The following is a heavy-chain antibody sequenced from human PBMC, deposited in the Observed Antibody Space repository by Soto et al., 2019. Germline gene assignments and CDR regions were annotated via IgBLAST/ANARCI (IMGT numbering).Heavy chain of an antibody. Sequence: QITLKESGPTLVKPTQTLTLTCTFSGFSLSTSGVGVGWIRQPPGKAVEWLALIYWDEDKRYSPSLKSRLTTTKDTSNTQVVLTLTNMDPVDTATYYCAHCPSTWGLDFCGQGALVTVSS. CDR1: GFSLSTSGVG. V-gene: IGHV2-5*02. CDR3: AHCPSTWGLDF. J-gene: IGHJ4*02. CDR2: IYWDEDK. D-gene: IGHD7-27*01.